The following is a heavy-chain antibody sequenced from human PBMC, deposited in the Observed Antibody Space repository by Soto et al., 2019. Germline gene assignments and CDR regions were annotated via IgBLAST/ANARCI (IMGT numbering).Heavy chain of an antibody. CDR2: ISGSGGST. CDR1: GFTFSSYA. D-gene: IGHD2-21*01. V-gene: IGHV3-23*01. J-gene: IGHJ6*02. CDR3: AKNSLPRRAPARTVVVVEDGG. Sequence: GGSLRLSCAASGFTFSSYAMSWVRQAPGKGLEWVSAISGSGGSTYYADSVKGRFTISRDNSKNTLYLQMNSLRAEDTAVYYCAKNSLPRRAPARTVVVVEDGGWGQRTTVTVSS.